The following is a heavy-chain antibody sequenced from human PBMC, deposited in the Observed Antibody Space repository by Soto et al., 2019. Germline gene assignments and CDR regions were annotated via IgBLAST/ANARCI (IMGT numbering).Heavy chain of an antibody. J-gene: IGHJ3*02. CDR3: ARGPGYSGYDDAFDT. CDR1: GFTFSSYA. CDR2: ISGSGGCT. V-gene: IGHV3-23*01. Sequence: PGGSLRLSCAASGFTFSSYAMSWVRQAPGKGLEWVSSISGSGGCTYYADSVKGRFTISRDNAKNSLYLQMNSLRAEDTAVYYCARGPGYSGYDDAFDTWGQGTMVTVS. D-gene: IGHD5-12*01.